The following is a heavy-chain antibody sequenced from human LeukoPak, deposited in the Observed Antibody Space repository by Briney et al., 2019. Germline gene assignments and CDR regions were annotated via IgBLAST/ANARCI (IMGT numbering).Heavy chain of an antibody. CDR2: AYYSGTT. V-gene: IGHV4-59*01. J-gene: IGHJ3*02. D-gene: IGHD3-16*01. Sequence: SETLSFACTVSGGSISSYYWSWLRQAPGKGLEWIGYAYYSGTTSYNPSLKSRVTMSVDTSKNQLSLRLSFVTAADTAVYYCARVLGGIRGVFDSWGQGTMVTVS. CDR3: ARVLGGIRGVFDS. CDR1: GGSISSYY.